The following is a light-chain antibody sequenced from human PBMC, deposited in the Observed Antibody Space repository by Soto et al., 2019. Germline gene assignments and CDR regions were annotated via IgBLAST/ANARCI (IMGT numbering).Light chain of an antibody. CDR1: QSVSNSY. V-gene: IGKV3-20*01. CDR3: HPYGSSPST. CDR2: AAS. J-gene: IGKJ4*01. Sequence: ENVLTQSPGTLSLSPGERATLSCRASQSVSNSYLAWYQQKPGQAPRLLIYAASSRATGIPDRFSGSGSVTDFTLTNSRLEPEDFAVYYCHPYGSSPSTFGRATKVEIK.